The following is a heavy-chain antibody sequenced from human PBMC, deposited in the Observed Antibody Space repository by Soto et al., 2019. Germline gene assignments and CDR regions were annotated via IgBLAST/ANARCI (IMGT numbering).Heavy chain of an antibody. CDR3: ATRRDGSGSLDY. CDR1: GGSISSNNW. V-gene: IGHV4-4*02. CDR2: IYHSGST. D-gene: IGHD3-10*01. J-gene: IGHJ4*01. Sequence: SETLSLTCAVSGGSISSNNWWIWVRQPQGKGLEWIGGIYHSGSTNYNPSFKSRGIISVDKSKNQFSLNLSSVTAADTAVYYCATRRDGSGSLDYWGHGTLVTVS.